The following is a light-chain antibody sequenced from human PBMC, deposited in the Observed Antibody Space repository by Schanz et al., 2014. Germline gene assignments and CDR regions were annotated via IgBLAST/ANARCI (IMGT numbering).Light chain of an antibody. CDR1: QRLQHSNGYNY. J-gene: IGKJ2*03. CDR3: MQALQTPYS. Sequence: DIVMTQSPLSLPVTPGEPASISCRSSQRLQHSNGYNYLDWYLEKPGQSPQVLIYLGSNRASGVPDRISGSGSGTDFTLKVSRVEAEDVGVYYCMQALQTPYSFGQGTKLEIK. CDR2: LGS. V-gene: IGKV2-28*01.